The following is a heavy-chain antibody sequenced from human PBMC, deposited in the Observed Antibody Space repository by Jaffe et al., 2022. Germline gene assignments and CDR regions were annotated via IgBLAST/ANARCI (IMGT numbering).Heavy chain of an antibody. J-gene: IGHJ4*02. V-gene: IGHV3-48*03. CDR3: ARDHYYGSGSYYNGHKYYFDY. CDR1: GFGFTSYE. D-gene: IGHD3-10*01. Sequence: EVQLEESGGGLVQPGGSLRLSCAASGFGFTSYEMNWVRQAPGKGLEWVSYIDRSGSTKYYADSVKGRFTISRDNAKNSLYLQMNSLRAEDTAVYYCARDHYYGSGSYYNGHKYYFDYWGQGTLVTVSS. CDR2: IDRSGSTK.